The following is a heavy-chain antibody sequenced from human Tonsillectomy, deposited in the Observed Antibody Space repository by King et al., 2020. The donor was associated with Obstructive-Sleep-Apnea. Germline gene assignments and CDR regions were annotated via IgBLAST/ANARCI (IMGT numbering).Heavy chain of an antibody. D-gene: IGHD3-16*01. CDR2: IYYSGST. V-gene: IGHV4-39*07. CDR3: ARATPRWGPYYFDY. CDR1: GGSISSSSYY. Sequence: QLQESGPGLVKPSETLSLTCTVSGGSISSSSYYWGWIRQPPGKGLEWIGSIYYSGSTYYNPSLKSRVTISVDTSKNQFSLKLSSVTAADTAVYYCARATPRWGPYYFDYWGQGTLVTVSS. J-gene: IGHJ4*02.